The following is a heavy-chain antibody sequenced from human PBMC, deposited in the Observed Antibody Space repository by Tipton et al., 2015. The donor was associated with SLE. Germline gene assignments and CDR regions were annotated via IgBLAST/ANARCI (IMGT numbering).Heavy chain of an antibody. CDR3: AKDMNYYGDY. D-gene: IGHD3-10*01. CDR2: ISGSGGNT. Sequence: SLRLSCAASGFTFSSYAMSWVRQAPGTGLEWVSAISGSGGNTYYADSVKGRFTISRDNSKNTLYLQMNGLRAEDTAVYYCAKDMNYYGDYWGQGTLVTVSS. V-gene: IGHV3-23*01. CDR1: GFTFSSYA. J-gene: IGHJ4*02.